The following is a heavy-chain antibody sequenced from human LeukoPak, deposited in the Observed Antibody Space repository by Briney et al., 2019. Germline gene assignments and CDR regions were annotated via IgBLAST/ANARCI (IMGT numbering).Heavy chain of an antibody. CDR2: ISGSGGST. V-gene: IGHV3-23*01. CDR1: GFIFSSYA. Sequence: PGGSLRLSCAASGFIFSSYAMSWVRQAPGKGLEWVSVISGSGGSTYYADSVKGRFTISRDNSKNTLDLQMNSLRAEDTAVYYCAREEAGWEWFDPWGQGTLVTVSS. J-gene: IGHJ5*02. D-gene: IGHD1-26*01. CDR3: AREEAGWEWFDP.